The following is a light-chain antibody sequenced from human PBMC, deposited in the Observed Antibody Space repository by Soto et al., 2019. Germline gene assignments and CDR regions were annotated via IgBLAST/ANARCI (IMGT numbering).Light chain of an antibody. CDR3: SSYAGNNHVV. Sequence: QSALTQPPSASGSPGQSVTISCTGTSSDVGGYNYVSWYQQHPGKAPKLMIFEVSQWPSGVPDRFSGSKSGNTASLTVSGLQAEDEADYYCSSYAGNNHVVFGGGTKLTVL. CDR1: SSDVGGYNY. V-gene: IGLV2-8*01. CDR2: EVS. J-gene: IGLJ2*01.